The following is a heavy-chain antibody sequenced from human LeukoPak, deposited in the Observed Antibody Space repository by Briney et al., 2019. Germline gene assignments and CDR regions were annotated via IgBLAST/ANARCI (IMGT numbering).Heavy chain of an antibody. J-gene: IGHJ4*02. CDR3: ARHDISTGYPSFDY. D-gene: IGHD3-9*01. CDR1: GFTGCCKH. Sequence: GGSLCCSSSASGFTGCCKHMIWHRQAPGKGLEWVSSISSSSSYIYYADSVKGRFTISRDNAKSSLYLQMNSLRAEDTAVYYCARHDISTGYPSFDYWGQGTLVTVSS. V-gene: IGHV3-21*01. CDR2: ISSSSSYI.